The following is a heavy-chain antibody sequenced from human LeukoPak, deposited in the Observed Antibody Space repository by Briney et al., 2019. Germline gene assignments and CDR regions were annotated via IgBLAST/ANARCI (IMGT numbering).Heavy chain of an antibody. CDR3: ARSSLTGYYYYHYGMDV. V-gene: IGHV4-59*08. J-gene: IGHJ6*02. CDR2: IYYSGST. Sequence: SETLSLTCTVSGGSISSYYWSWIRQPPGKGLEWIGYIYYSGSTNYNPYLKSRVTISVDTSKNQFSLKLSSVPAADTAVYYCARSSLTGYYYYHYGMDVWGQGATVTVSS. D-gene: IGHD3-9*01. CDR1: GGSISSYY.